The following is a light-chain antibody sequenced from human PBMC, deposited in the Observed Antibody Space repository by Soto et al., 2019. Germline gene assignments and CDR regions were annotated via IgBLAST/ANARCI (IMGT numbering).Light chain of an antibody. CDR2: EVT. V-gene: IGLV2-14*01. CDR1: NSDIGGYNH. J-gene: IGLJ2*01. Sequence: QAVLTQPAAVSGSPGQSITISCTGTNSDIGGYNHVSWYQQHPGKAPKLLIYEVTYRPSGISNRFSASKSGNTASLTISGLQAEDEADYYCISFTSRSTLIFGGGTKVTVL. CDR3: ISFTSRSTLI.